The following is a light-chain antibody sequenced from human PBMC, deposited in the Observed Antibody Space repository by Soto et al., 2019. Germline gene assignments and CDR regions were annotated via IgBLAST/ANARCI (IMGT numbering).Light chain of an antibody. CDR1: QSISSY. V-gene: IGKV1-39*01. CDR2: AAS. CDR3: QQSYSTHPIT. J-gene: IGKJ5*01. Sequence: IQMTQSPSSVSASVIDIVTITFLASQSISSYLNWYHQKPVKAPKLLIYAASSLQSGVPSRFSGSGSGTDFTLTISSLQPEDFATYYCQQSYSTHPITFGQGTRLEIK.